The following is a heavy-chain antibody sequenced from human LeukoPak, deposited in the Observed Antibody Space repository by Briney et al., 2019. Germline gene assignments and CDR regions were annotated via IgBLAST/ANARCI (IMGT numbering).Heavy chain of an antibody. D-gene: IGHD3-22*01. Sequence: GESLKISCQGSGYSFTSYWIGWVRRMPGKGLEWMGIIYPGDSDTRYSPSFQGQVTISADKSISTAYLQWSSLKASDTAMYYCARHQRLDYYDSRGEFDYWGQGTLVTVSS. CDR1: GYSFTSYW. CDR2: IYPGDSDT. CDR3: ARHQRLDYYDSRGEFDY. J-gene: IGHJ4*02. V-gene: IGHV5-51*01.